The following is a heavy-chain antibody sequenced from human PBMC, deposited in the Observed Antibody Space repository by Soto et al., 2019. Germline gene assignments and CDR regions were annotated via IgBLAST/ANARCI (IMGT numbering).Heavy chain of an antibody. CDR3: ARVRFGDPFDF. D-gene: IGHD2-21*02. V-gene: IGHV1-18*01. J-gene: IGHJ4*02. CDR2: FNPANRNA. Sequence: QVQLVQSGAEVKRPGTSVKVSCKVSGYTFTNYGINWVRQAPGQGLEWVGWFNPANRNANYAQKFQDRVSMTTDTSTNTAYMELRGLRSDDTAVYYCARVRFGDPFDFWGQGTLVTVSS. CDR1: GYTFTNYG.